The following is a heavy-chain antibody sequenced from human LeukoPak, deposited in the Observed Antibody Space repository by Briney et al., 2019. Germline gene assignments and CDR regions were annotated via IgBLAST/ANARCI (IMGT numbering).Heavy chain of an antibody. CDR3: ARELTYYDFWSGQNNWFDP. D-gene: IGHD3-3*01. CDR1: GYTFTSYC. Sequence: ASVKVSCKASGYTFTSYCMHWVRQAPGQGLEWMGIINPSGGSTSYAQKFQGRVTMTRDTSTSTVYMELSSLRSEDTAVYYCARELTYYDFWSGQNNWFDPWGQGTLVTVSS. CDR2: INPSGGST. V-gene: IGHV1-46*01. J-gene: IGHJ5*02.